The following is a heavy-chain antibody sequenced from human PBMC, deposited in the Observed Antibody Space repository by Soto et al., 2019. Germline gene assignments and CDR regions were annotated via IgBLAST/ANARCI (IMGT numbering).Heavy chain of an antibody. CDR3: VILALGKFDF. V-gene: IGHV3-23*01. J-gene: IGHJ4*02. D-gene: IGHD1-26*01. CDR1: GFSFGSNS. Sequence: EVQLLESGGGLVQPGGSLRLSCSASGFSFGSNSMAWVRQAPGKGLEWVASISDTALRIFHADSVKGRFTISRDNSRNRLYLQMNSLRAEDTALYYCVILALGKFDFEGQGTLVIVSS. CDR2: ISDTALRI.